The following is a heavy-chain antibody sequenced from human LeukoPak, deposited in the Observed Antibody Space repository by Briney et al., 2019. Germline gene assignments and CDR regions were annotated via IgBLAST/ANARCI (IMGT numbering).Heavy chain of an antibody. D-gene: IGHD6-19*01. V-gene: IGHV3-48*03. CDR1: GFTLSSYG. CDR3: ARDQSGWYLGFDI. Sequence: GGSLRLSCEASGFTLSSYGMNWVRQAPGKGLEWVSYISDGGSSTFYADSVKGRFTSSRDNAKNSLFLQMDSLRVEDTALYYCARDQSGWYLGFDIWGQGAMVTVAS. J-gene: IGHJ3*02. CDR2: ISDGGSST.